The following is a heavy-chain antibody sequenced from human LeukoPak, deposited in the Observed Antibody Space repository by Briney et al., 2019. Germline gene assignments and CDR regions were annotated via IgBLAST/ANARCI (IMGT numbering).Heavy chain of an antibody. Sequence: SETLSLTCAVYGGSFSGYYWSWIRQPPGKGLEWIGEINHSGSTNYNPSLTSRVTISVDTSKNQFSLKLSSVTAADTAVYYCARDLYSSGWYNWFDPWGQGTLVTVSS. CDR3: ARDLYSSGWYNWFDP. CDR1: GGSFSGYY. J-gene: IGHJ5*02. V-gene: IGHV4-34*01. D-gene: IGHD6-19*01. CDR2: INHSGST.